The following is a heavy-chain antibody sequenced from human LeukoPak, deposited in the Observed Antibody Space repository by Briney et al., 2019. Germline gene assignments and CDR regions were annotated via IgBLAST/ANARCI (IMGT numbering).Heavy chain of an antibody. Sequence: GASVKVSCKASGGTFSSYAINWVRQATGQGLEWMGWMNPNSGNTGYAQKFQGRVTMTRNTSTSTAYMELSSLRSEDTAVYYCARGGRNWFDPWGQGTLVTVSS. V-gene: IGHV1-8*02. CDR1: GGTFSSYA. CDR2: MNPNSGNT. CDR3: ARGGRNWFDP. J-gene: IGHJ5*02.